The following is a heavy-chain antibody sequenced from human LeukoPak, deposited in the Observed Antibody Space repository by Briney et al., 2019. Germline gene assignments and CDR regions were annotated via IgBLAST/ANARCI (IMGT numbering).Heavy chain of an antibody. CDR2: INTNTGNP. CDR3: ARALPGCYSTNCYGLDY. J-gene: IGHJ4*02. V-gene: IGHV7-4-1*02. D-gene: IGHD2-2*01. CDR1: GYNFMGYY. Sequence: ASLKVSCKTSGYNFMGYYIHWVRQAPGQGLQWMGWINTNTGNPTYAQGFTGRFVFSLDTSVSTAYLQISSLKAEDTAVYYCARALPGCYSTNCYGLDYWGQGTLVTVSS.